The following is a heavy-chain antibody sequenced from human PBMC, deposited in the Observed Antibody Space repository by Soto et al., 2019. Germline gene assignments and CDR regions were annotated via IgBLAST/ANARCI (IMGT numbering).Heavy chain of an antibody. CDR2: IYPGDSDT. V-gene: IGHV5-51*01. Sequence: PGESLKISCKGSGYSFTSYWIGWVRQMPGKGLEWMGIIYPGDSDTRYSPSFQGQVTISADKSISTAYLQWSSLKASDTAMYYCARHSFTGYSRGRDYYCYFGMDVWGQGNTVTV. J-gene: IGHJ6*02. CDR1: GYSFTSYW. CDR3: ARHSFTGYSRGRDYYCYFGMDV. D-gene: IGHD2-15*01.